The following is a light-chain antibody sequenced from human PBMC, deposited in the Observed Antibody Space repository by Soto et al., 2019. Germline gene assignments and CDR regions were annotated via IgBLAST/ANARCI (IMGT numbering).Light chain of an antibody. J-gene: IGKJ2*01. CDR1: QSVSSSY. V-gene: IGKV3-20*01. CDR3: QQYGSSPNT. Sequence: EIVLTQSSGTLSLSPGERATLSCRASQSVSSSYLAWYQQKPGQAPRLLIYGASSRATGIPDRFSGSGSGTDFTLTISRLEPEDFAVYYCQQYGSSPNTFGQGTKLEIK. CDR2: GAS.